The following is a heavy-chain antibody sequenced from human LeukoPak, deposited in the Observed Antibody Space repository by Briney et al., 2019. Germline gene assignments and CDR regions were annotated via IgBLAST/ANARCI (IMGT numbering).Heavy chain of an antibody. V-gene: IGHV4-59*01. Sequence: PSETLSLTCTVSGGSISSYYWSWIRQPPGKGLEWIWYLYYSGSTYHNPSLNSRVTISVDTSKNQFSLKLSSVSAADTAVYYCAKFDYDSASFDYWGQGTLVTVSS. J-gene: IGHJ4*02. CDR3: AKFDYDSASFDY. D-gene: IGHD3-22*01. CDR2: LYYSGST. CDR1: GGSISSYY.